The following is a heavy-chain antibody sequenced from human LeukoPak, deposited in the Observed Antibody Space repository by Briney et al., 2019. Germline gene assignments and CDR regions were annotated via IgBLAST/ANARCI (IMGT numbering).Heavy chain of an antibody. Sequence: TGGSLRLSCAASGFTFSSYSMTWVRQAPGRGLEWVSYISTTSSSIYYADSVKGRFTVSRDNAKNSLYLQMNSLRAEDTAVYCCARVRGTYYFDYWGQGTLVTVSS. CDR3: ARVRGTYYFDY. V-gene: IGHV3-48*01. CDR2: ISTTSSSI. D-gene: IGHD1-26*01. J-gene: IGHJ4*02. CDR1: GFTFSSYS.